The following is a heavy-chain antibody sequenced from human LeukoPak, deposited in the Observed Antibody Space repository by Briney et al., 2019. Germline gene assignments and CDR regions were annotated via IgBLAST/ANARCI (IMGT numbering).Heavy chain of an antibody. CDR1: GGSFSGYY. CDR3: ATSPMWCGELFGSYYMDV. Sequence: PSETLSLTCAVYGGSFSGYYCSWIRQPPGKGLEWIGEINHSGSTNYNPSLKSRVTISVDTSKNQFSLKLSSVTAADTAVYYCATSPMWCGELFGSYYMDVWGKGTTVTISS. D-gene: IGHD3-10*01. J-gene: IGHJ6*03. V-gene: IGHV4-34*01. CDR2: INHSGST.